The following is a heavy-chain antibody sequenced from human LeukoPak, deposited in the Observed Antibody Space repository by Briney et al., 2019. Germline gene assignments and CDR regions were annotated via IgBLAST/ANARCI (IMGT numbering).Heavy chain of an antibody. CDR1: GFTFSSNY. D-gene: IGHD4-17*01. V-gene: IGHV3-23*01. CDR3: AKGDYVIPHEIDY. CDR2: TSRSGGIT. J-gene: IGHJ4*02. Sequence: GGSLRLSCAASGFTFSSNYMSWVRQAPGKGLEWVSATSRSGGITYYADSVKGRFTISRDNSKNTLYLQMNSLRAEDTAVYYCAKGDYVIPHEIDYWGQGTLVTVSS.